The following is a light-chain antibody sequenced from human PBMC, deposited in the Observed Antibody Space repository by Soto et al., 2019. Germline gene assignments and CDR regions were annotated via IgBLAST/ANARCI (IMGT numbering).Light chain of an antibody. Sequence: DIQMTQSPSSLSASVGDRVTITCQASQGIRNALTWYQQKPGQAPKLLIYDASNLKTGVPSRFSGSGSGTDFTFTITSLQPEDIATYYCHQYENLPLTFGGGTKVDIK. CDR2: DAS. J-gene: IGKJ4*01. V-gene: IGKV1-33*01. CDR3: HQYENLPLT. CDR1: QGIRNA.